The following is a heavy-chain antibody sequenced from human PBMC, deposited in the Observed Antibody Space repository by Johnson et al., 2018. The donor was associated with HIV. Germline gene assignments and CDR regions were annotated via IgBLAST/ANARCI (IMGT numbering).Heavy chain of an antibody. CDR1: GFTFSNYA. J-gene: IGHJ3*02. D-gene: IGHD1-26*01. CDR3: VKVGLVGVKEGVGGFDI. V-gene: IGHV3-23*04. CDR2: ISGSGENT. Sequence: VQLVESGGGLVQPGGSLRLSCAVSGFTFSNYAMSWVRQAPGKGLEWVSGISGSGENTHYAESVKGRFTISSDNSKNTLYLQLISLRAEDMAVYYCVKVGLVGVKEGVGGFDIWGPGTMVTVSS.